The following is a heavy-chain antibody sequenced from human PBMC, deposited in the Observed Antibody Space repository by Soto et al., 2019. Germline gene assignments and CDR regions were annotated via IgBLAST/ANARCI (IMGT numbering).Heavy chain of an antibody. CDR3: AREGLVLVPTTVNSDYYYYAMDV. CDR1: GGTFSSYT. Sequence: GASVKVSCKASGGTFSSYTISWVRQAPGQGLEWMGRIIPILGIANYAQKFQGRVTITADESTSTAYMELSSLRSEDTAVYYCAREGLVLVPTTVNSDYYYYAMDVWGQGTTVTVS. D-gene: IGHD2-2*01. CDR2: IIPILGIA. V-gene: IGHV1-69*04. J-gene: IGHJ6*02.